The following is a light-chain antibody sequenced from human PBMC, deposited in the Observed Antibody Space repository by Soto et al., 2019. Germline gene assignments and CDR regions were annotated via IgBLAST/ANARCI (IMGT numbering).Light chain of an antibody. CDR1: QSVLYSSNNKNY. Sequence: DIVMTQSPDSLAVSLGVRATINCKSSQSVLYSSNNKNYLAWYQQRPGQPPKLLIYWASTRESGVPDRFSGSGSGTDFTLTITSLQAEDVAVYYCQQYESTPPTFGQGTKLEIK. CDR2: WAS. J-gene: IGKJ2*01. CDR3: QQYESTPPT. V-gene: IGKV4-1*01.